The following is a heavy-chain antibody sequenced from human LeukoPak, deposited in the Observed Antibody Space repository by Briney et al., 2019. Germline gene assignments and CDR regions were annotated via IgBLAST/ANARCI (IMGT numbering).Heavy chain of an antibody. CDR1: GFTFSSYS. J-gene: IGHJ4*02. Sequence: GGSLRLSCAASGFTFSSYSMNWVRQAPGKGLEWVSYISSSGSTIYYADSVKGRFTISRDNAKNSLYLQMNSLRAEDTAVYYCARAYGSGSYVYFDYWGQGTLVTVSS. CDR2: ISSSGSTI. CDR3: ARAYGSGSYVYFDY. V-gene: IGHV3-48*04. D-gene: IGHD3-10*01.